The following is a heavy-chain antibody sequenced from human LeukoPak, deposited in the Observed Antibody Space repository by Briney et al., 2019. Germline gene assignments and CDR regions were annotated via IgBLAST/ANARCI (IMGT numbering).Heavy chain of an antibody. V-gene: IGHV4-59*01. CDR3: AAVPAAIQWFTLDY. CDR1: GGSISSYY. J-gene: IGHJ4*02. D-gene: IGHD2-2*02. Sequence: SETLSLTCTVSGGSISSYYWSWIRQPPGKGLEWVGYIYYSGSTNYNPSLKSRVTISVDTSKNQFSLKLSSVTAADTAVYYCAAVPAAIQWFTLDYWGQGTLVTVSS. CDR2: IYYSGST.